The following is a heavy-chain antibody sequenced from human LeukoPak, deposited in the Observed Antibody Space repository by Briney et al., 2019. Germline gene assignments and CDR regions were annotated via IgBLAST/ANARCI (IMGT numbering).Heavy chain of an antibody. J-gene: IGHJ4*02. D-gene: IGHD3-22*01. CDR2: INTNTGNP. Sequence: ASVKVSCKASRYTFTIYAMNWVRQAPGQGLEWMGWINTNTGNPTYAQGFTGRFVFSLDTSVSTAYLQISSLKAEDTAVYYRAREHYYDSSGYQDYWGQGTLVTVSS. V-gene: IGHV7-4-1*02. CDR3: AREHYYDSSGYQDY. CDR1: RYTFTIYA.